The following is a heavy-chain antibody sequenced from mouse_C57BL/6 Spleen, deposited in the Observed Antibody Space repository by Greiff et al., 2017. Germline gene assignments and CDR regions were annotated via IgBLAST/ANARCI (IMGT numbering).Heavy chain of an antibody. CDR2: ICIGNGYT. D-gene: IGHD1-1*02. CDR1: GYTFTSYG. J-gene: IGHJ2*01. CDR3: ARGVGGSSYFDY. Sequence: DVQLQESGAELVRPGSSVKMSCKTSGYTFTSYGINWVKQRPGQGLEWIGYICIGNGYTEYNEKFKGKATLTSDTSSSTAYMQLSSLTSEDSAIYFCARGVGGSSYFDYWGQGTTLTVSS. V-gene: IGHV1-58*01.